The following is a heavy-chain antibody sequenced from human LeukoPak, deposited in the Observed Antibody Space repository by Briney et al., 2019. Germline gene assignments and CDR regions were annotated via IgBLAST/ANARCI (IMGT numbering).Heavy chain of an antibody. D-gene: IGHD3-10*02. V-gene: IGHV5-51*01. Sequence: GESLKISCRGSGFDLTDYWIGWVRQMPGERLEWMGIIYPRGSDTRYTPSFQGQVTISVDKSISTAYLQWSSLKASDTAMYYCASSLHVPHYGNAFDIWGQGTIVTVSS. J-gene: IGHJ3*02. CDR3: ASSLHVPHYGNAFDI. CDR2: IYPRGSDT. CDR1: GFDLTDYW.